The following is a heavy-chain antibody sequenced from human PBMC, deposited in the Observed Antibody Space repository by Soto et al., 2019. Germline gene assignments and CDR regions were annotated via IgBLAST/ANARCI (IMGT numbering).Heavy chain of an antibody. Sequence: QVQLVQSGAEVKKPGASVKVSCKASGYTFTSYGISWVRQAPGQGREWMGWINVYNGNTNYAQKLQGRVTMTTDTSTSPAYLDLRSLRSYDTAVYFCARDTSRGEYDYWGQGTLVSVSS. V-gene: IGHV1-18*01. CDR3: ARDTSRGEYDY. CDR1: GYTFTSYG. J-gene: IGHJ4*02. D-gene: IGHD3-10*01. CDR2: INVYNGNT.